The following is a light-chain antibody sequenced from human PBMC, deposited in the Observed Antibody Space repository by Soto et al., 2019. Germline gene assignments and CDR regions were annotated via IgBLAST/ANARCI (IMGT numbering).Light chain of an antibody. Sequence: IVMTQSPATLSVSPGERATLSCRASQSVSSNLAWYQQKPGQAPRLLIYGASSRATGIPDRFSGSGSGTDFTLTISRLEPEDFAVYYCQQYGSSPRTVGQGTKVDIK. CDR1: QSVSSN. CDR3: QQYGSSPRT. CDR2: GAS. J-gene: IGKJ1*01. V-gene: IGKV3-20*01.